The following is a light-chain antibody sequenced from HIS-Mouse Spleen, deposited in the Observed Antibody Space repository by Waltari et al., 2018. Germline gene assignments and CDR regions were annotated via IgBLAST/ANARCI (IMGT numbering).Light chain of an antibody. V-gene: IGKV2-28*01. J-gene: IGKJ3*01. Sequence: DIVMTKSPLSLPVTPGEPASISCRPSQSLLHSNGYNYLDWYLQKPGQSPQLLIYLGSNRASGVPDRFSGSGSGTDFTLKISRVEAEDVGVYYCMQALQTPFTFGPGTKVDIK. CDR3: MQALQTPFT. CDR1: QSLLHSNGYNY. CDR2: LGS.